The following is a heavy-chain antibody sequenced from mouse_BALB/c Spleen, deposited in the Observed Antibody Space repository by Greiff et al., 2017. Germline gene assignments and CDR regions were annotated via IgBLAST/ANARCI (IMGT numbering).Heavy chain of an antibody. Sequence: ESGPGLVKPSQSLSLTCTVTGYSITSDYAWNWIRQFPGNKLEWMGYISYSGSTSYNPSLKSRISITRDTSKNQFFLQLNSVTTEDTATYYCARYDYDGPFAYWGQGTLVTVSA. J-gene: IGHJ3*01. D-gene: IGHD2-4*01. CDR2: ISYSGST. CDR3: ARYDYDGPFAY. CDR1: GYSITSDYA. V-gene: IGHV3-2*02.